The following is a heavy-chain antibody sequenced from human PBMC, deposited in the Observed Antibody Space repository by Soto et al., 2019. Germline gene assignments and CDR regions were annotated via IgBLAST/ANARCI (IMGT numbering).Heavy chain of an antibody. Sequence: PGGSLRLSCVASGFTFSNAGMSWVRQAPGKGLEWVGRIKSKTDDETTDYAAPGKGRFTISRDDSKNTLYLQMNGLKIDDTAAYYCTTSYSGGWNPIDSWGQGALVTVSS. CDR1: GFTFSNAG. V-gene: IGHV3-15*01. J-gene: IGHJ5*01. CDR2: IKSKTDDETT. CDR3: TTSYSGGWNPIDS. D-gene: IGHD6-19*01.